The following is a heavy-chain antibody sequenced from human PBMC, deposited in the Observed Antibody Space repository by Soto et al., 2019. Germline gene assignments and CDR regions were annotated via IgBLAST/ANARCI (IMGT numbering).Heavy chain of an antibody. CDR3: AHVTITVGGVGGLDGFDL. CDR2: IYWDDDD. CDR1: GFSLTTHGVG. V-gene: IGHV2-5*02. J-gene: IGHJ3*01. Sequence: QITLKESGPTLVQPTQTLTLTCTFSGFSLTTHGVGVGWIRQPPGKALEWLAVIYWDDDDRYSPSLRSRLIITKDISRSQVVLTMTHMDPVDTGTYYCAHVTITVGGVGGLDGFDLWGQGTVVIVSS. D-gene: IGHD3-16*01.